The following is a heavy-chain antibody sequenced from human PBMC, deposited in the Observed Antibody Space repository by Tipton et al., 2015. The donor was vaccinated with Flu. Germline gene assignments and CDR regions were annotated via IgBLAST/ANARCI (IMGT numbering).Heavy chain of an antibody. CDR2: IYWDDDK. Sequence: LVKPTETLTLTCSFSGFSLTTSEVAVGWVRQPPGKALEWLALIYWDDDKRYSTSLRSRLTITKDTSKNQVVLTMANVDPADTGTYFCAHLTTNRPFRYWGQGTLVTVSS. D-gene: IGHD1-1*01. J-gene: IGHJ4*02. CDR3: AHLTTNRPFRY. V-gene: IGHV2-5*02. CDR1: GFSLTTSEVA.